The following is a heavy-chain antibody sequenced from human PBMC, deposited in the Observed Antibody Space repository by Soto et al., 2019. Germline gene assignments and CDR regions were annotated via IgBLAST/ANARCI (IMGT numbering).Heavy chain of an antibody. CDR1: GYSFTNYW. V-gene: IGHV5-51*01. Sequence: GESLKISCEGSGYSFTNYWIGWVRQMPGKGLDWMGIIYPDDSDTRYSPSFQGQVTISADKSISTAYLQWSSLKASDTAMYYCARAMVVAATSNAFDIWGQGTMVTVSS. D-gene: IGHD2-15*01. CDR3: ARAMVVAATSNAFDI. J-gene: IGHJ3*02. CDR2: IYPDDSDT.